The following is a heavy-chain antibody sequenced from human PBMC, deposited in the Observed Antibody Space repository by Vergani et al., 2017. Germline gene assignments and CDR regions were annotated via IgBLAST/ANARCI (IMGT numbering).Heavy chain of an antibody. Sequence: QVQLVQSGAEVKKPGSSVKVSCKASGGTFSSYTISWVRQAPGQGREWMGRNIPILGIANYAQKFQGRVTITADKSTSTAYMELGSLTSEDTAVYYCASVGGYNYVNSFDIWGQGTMVTVSS. CDR1: GGTFSSYT. D-gene: IGHD5-24*01. CDR2: NIPILGIA. V-gene: IGHV1-69*02. CDR3: ASVGGYNYVNSFDI. J-gene: IGHJ3*02.